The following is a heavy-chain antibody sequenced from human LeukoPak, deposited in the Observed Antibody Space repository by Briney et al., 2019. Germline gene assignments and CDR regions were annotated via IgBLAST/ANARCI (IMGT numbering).Heavy chain of an antibody. CDR2: IGGKPKGYAT. D-gene: IGHD6-19*01. V-gene: IGHV3-73*01. Sequence: QPGGSLKLSCAASGFSFSDCDMHWVRQAPGKGLEWVGRIGGKPKGYATAYAASVKGRFTISRDESKNTAYLQMNSLRPEDKAVYYCTTYSSGHHWGQGTLVTVPS. J-gene: IGHJ5*02. CDR3: TTYSSGHH. CDR1: GFSFSDCD.